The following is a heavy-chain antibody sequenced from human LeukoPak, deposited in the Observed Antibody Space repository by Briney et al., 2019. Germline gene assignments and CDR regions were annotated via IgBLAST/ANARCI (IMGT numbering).Heavy chain of an antibody. CDR2: IWYDGSNK. J-gene: IGHJ3*02. CDR1: GFTFSSYG. V-gene: IGHV3-33*01. D-gene: IGHD3-22*01. CDR3: ARDREYYDSTDAFDI. Sequence: GGSLRLSCAASGFTFSSYGMHWVRQAPGKGLEWVAVIWYDGSNKYYADSVKGRFTISRDNSKNTLYLQMNSLRAEDTAVYYCARDREYYDSTDAFDIWGQGTMVTVSS.